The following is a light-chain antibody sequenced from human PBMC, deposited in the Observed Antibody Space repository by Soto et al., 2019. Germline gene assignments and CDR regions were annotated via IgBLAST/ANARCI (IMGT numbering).Light chain of an antibody. CDR2: DVS. J-gene: IGLJ1*01. Sequence: QSVLTQHASVSGSPGKSITISCTGTSSDVGGYKYVSLYQHHPGKGPTLMLYDVSDRPSVVSNRFSGSKSGNTASLTISGSQAEDEADYYCSSYTSSTTYVFGTGTKLTVL. CDR3: SSYTSSTTYV. CDR1: SSDVGGYKY. V-gene: IGLV2-14*01.